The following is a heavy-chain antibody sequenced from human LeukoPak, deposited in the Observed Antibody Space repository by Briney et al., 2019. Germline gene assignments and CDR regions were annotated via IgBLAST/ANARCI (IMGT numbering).Heavy chain of an antibody. Sequence: TGGSLRLSCAASGFTFSNAWMSWVRQAPGKGLEWVGRIKSKTDGGTTDYAAPVKGRFTISRDDSKNTLYLQMNSLKTEDTAVYYCTTDGGSIAAAGDEVGAFDIWGQGTMVTLSS. D-gene: IGHD6-13*01. CDR1: GFTFSNAW. J-gene: IGHJ3*02. V-gene: IGHV3-15*01. CDR3: TTDGGSIAAAGDEVGAFDI. CDR2: IKSKTDGGTT.